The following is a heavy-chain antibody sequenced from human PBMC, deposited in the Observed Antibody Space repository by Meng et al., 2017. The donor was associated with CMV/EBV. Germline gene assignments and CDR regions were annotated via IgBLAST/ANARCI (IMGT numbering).Heavy chain of an antibody. CDR2: MSYDGSFI. V-gene: IGHV3-30*19. Sequence: YGLHWVRQAPGKGLEWVAVMSYDGSFIEYSDSVKGRFTISRDNSKNTLYLQMNSLRPEDTAIYYYAADGRSYYGSGTPLLYNWFDPWGQGTLVTVSS. CDR3: AADGRSYYGSGTPLLYNWFDP. D-gene: IGHD3-10*01. CDR1: YG. J-gene: IGHJ5*02.